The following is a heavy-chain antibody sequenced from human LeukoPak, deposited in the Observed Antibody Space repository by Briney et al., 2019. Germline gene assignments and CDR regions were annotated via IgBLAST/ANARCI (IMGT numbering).Heavy chain of an antibody. D-gene: IGHD3-10*01. CDR3: AKPYYGSGSYYGFNYYAFDY. CDR1: GFTFSTHA. Sequence: GGSLRLSCAASGFTFSTHAMSWVRQAPGKGLEWVSDISASGGSTYYADSVKGRFTISRDNSKNTLYLQMNSLRAEDTAVYYCAKPYYGSGSYYGFNYYAFDYWGQGTLVTVSS. J-gene: IGHJ4*02. V-gene: IGHV3-23*01. CDR2: ISASGGST.